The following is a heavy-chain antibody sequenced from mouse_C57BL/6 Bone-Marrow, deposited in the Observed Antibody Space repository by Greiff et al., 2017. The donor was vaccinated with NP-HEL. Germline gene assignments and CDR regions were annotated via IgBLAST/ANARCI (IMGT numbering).Heavy chain of an antibody. Sequence: EVQLQQSGPELVKPGASVKISCKASGYSFTGYYMNWVKQSPEKSLEWIGEINPSTGGTPYNQKFKAKATLTVDKSSSTAYMQLKSLTSEDSAVYYCARGAGNWGYYAMDYWGQGTSVTVSS. CDR3: ARGAGNWGYYAMDY. CDR1: GYSFTGYY. J-gene: IGHJ4*01. CDR2: INPSTGGT. D-gene: IGHD4-1*01. V-gene: IGHV1-42*01.